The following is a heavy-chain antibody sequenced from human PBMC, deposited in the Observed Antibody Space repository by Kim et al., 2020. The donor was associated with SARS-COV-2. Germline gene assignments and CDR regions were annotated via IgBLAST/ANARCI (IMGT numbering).Heavy chain of an antibody. CDR1: GYTFTGYY. V-gene: IGHV1-2*02. J-gene: IGHJ3*02. CDR2: INPNSGGT. Sequence: ASVKVSCKASGYTFTGYYMHWVRQAPGQGLEWMGWINPNSGGTNYAQKFQGRVTMTRDTSISTAYMELSRLRSDDTAVYYCARCPKPRYFDWLPNDAFDIWGQGTMVTVSS. D-gene: IGHD3-9*01. CDR3: ARCPKPRYFDWLPNDAFDI.